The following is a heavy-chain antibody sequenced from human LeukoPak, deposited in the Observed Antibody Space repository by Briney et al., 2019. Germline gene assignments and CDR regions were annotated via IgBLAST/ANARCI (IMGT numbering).Heavy chain of an antibody. J-gene: IGHJ3*02. Sequence: SETLSLTCAVSGGSIKGYHWSWIRQPPGKGLEWIGYIYSNEATEYKPSLKSRVTISADTSKNQFSLKLTSVSAADTAIYYCARRNDFHIWGQGTMVTVSS. CDR3: ARRNDFHI. CDR1: GGSIKGYH. CDR2: IYSNEAT. V-gene: IGHV4-4*08.